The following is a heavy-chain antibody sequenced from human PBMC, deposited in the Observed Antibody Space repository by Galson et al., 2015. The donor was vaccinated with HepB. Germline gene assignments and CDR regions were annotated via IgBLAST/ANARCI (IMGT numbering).Heavy chain of an antibody. CDR2: IDPSDSST. J-gene: IGHJ5*02. V-gene: IGHV5-10-1*01. D-gene: IGHD1-1*01. CDR1: GSDFRNYW. CDR3: ARGRGERNVEHLFDH. Sequence: QSGAEVTKPGESLMISCKGSGSDFRNYWISWLRQMPGQGLEWMGRIDPSDSSTNYRRAFQGHIIISSDKSISTAYLQLSSLKASDTAIYYCARGRGERNVEHLFDHWCQGTLVTVSS.